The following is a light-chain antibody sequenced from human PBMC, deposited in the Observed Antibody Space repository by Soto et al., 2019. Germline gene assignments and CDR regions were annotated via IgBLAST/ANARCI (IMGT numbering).Light chain of an antibody. CDR1: QTVYYY. V-gene: IGKV1-39*01. J-gene: IGKJ1*01. CDR3: QQGYSTPWT. CDR2: FAS. Sequence: DIQMTQSPSSLSASVGDRVTITCRTSQTVYYYLNWYQHRPGEAPKLLIYFASTLESGVPSRFTGSGSGTDFTLTISSLHPEDFATYYCQQGYSTPWTLGHGTKVEIK.